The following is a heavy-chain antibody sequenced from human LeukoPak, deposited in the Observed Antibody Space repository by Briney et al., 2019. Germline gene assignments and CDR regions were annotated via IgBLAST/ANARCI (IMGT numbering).Heavy chain of an antibody. CDR3: ARGTERWELLSRFDY. CDR2: ISYDGSNK. CDR1: GFTFSSYS. V-gene: IGHV3-30*03. Sequence: GGSLRLSCAASGFTFSSYSMNWVRQAPGKGLEWVAVISYDGSNKYYADSVKGRFTISRDNSKNTLYLQMNSLRAEDTAVYYCARGTERWELLSRFDYWGQGTLVTVSS. J-gene: IGHJ4*02. D-gene: IGHD1-26*01.